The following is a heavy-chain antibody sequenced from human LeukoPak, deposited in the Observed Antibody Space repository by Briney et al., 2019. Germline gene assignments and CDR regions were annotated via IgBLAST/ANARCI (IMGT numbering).Heavy chain of an antibody. CDR1: GGPISSSY. CDR2: ISSSSSYI. D-gene: IGHD6-6*01. Sequence: PSETLSLTCTVSGGPISSSYFWGWIRQPPGKGLEWVSSISSSSSYIYYADSVKGRFTISRDNAKNSLYLQMNSLRAEDTAVYYCAREEQEYSSSSSPGGWGQGTLVTVSS. V-gene: IGHV3-21*01. J-gene: IGHJ4*02. CDR3: AREEQEYSSSSSPGG.